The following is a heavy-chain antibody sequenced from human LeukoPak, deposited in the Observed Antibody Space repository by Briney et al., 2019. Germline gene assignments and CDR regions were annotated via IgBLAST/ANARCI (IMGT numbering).Heavy chain of an antibody. CDR2: ISGSGDGT. D-gene: IGHD2-15*01. Sequence: GGALRLSCAASGFTFSTYAMSWVHQAPGKGLEWVSSISGSGDGTYYVYSVKGSFTISRDNSKNTVYLKMNSLRAEDTAVHYCAEDVVVVVAATPGIRGQGTLVPVSS. CDR1: GFTFSTYA. V-gene: IGHV3-23*01. CDR3: AEDVVVVVAATPGI. J-gene: IGHJ4*02.